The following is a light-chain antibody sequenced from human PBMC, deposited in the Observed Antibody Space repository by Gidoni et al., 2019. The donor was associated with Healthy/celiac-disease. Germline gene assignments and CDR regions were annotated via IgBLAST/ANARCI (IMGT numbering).Light chain of an antibody. Sequence: DIHMTQSPSTLSASVGDRVTIPCRASQSISSYLNWYQQKPGTAPKLLIYAASSLQSGVTSRLSGSGSGTDFTLTISSLQPEDFATYYCQQSYSTPLGLTFGGGTKVEIK. CDR1: QSISSY. CDR3: QQSYSTPLGLT. CDR2: AAS. J-gene: IGKJ4*02. V-gene: IGKV1-39*01.